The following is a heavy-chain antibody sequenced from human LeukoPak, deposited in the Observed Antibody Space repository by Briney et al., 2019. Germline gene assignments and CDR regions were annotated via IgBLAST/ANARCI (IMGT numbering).Heavy chain of an antibody. Sequence: PGGSLRLSWAASGLTLINAGMSWVRQAPGKGLGWVSGISGPGRTTYYADFVKGRFTISRDNSKNTLYLQMNSMRVEDTAVYFCTKEWSNAGTTISPPDYWGQGTLVTVSS. CDR2: ISGPGRTT. V-gene: IGHV3-23*01. CDR1: GLTLINAG. CDR3: TKEWSNAGTTISPPDY. J-gene: IGHJ4*02. D-gene: IGHD1-7*01.